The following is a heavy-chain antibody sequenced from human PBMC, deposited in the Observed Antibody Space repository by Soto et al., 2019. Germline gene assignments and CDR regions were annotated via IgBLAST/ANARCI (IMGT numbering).Heavy chain of an antibody. CDR3: AREGNSTGWKGGFGY. CDR2: ISGSGHST. V-gene: IGHV3-23*01. D-gene: IGHD6-19*01. Sequence: GGSLRLSCAASGFTFTNYAMNWVRQAPGKGLEWVSAISGSGHSTHHADSVKGRFTISRDNSKNTLYLQMSSLRAEDMAVYYCAREGNSTGWKGGFGYWGQGTLVTVSS. J-gene: IGHJ4*02. CDR1: GFTFTNYA.